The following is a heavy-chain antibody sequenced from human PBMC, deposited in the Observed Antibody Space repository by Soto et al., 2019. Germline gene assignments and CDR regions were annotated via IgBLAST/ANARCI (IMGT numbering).Heavy chain of an antibody. V-gene: IGHV3-30*18. CDR2: ISYDGSTK. CDR3: AKVVLKYSSSSAYYYGMDV. CDR1: GFTFSSYG. J-gene: IGHJ6*02. Sequence: QVQLVESGGGVVQPGRSLRLSCAASGFTFSSYGMHWVRQAPGKGLEWVAVISYDGSTKYYADSVKGRFTISRDNSKNPLYLQMNSLRAEDTAVYYCAKVVLKYSSSSAYYYGMDVWGQGTTVTVS. D-gene: IGHD6-6*01.